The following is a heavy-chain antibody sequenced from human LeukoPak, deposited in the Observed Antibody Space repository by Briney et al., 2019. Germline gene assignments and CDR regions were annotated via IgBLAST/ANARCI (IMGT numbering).Heavy chain of an antibody. Sequence: PSETLSLTCTVSGGSISSSSYYWDWIRQPPGKGLEWIGAIYYSGNTNYNPSLKSRVTISVDTSMNQFSLKLSSVTAADTAVYYCARHRIPAALASAFDYWGQGTLVTVSS. CDR1: GGSISSSSYY. D-gene: IGHD2-2*01. CDR2: IYYSGNT. V-gene: IGHV4-39*01. CDR3: ARHRIPAALASAFDY. J-gene: IGHJ4*02.